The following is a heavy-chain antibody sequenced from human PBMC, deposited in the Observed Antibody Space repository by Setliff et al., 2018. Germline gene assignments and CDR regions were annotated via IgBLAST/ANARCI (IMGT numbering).Heavy chain of an antibody. D-gene: IGHD3-3*01. CDR1: GGSISSSSYY. J-gene: IGHJ4*02. V-gene: IGHV4-39*07. CDR2: INYSGST. Sequence: SETLSLTCTVSGGSISSSSYYWGWIRQPPGKGLEGIGSINYSGSTYSNPSLKSRVTISVDTSKNQFSLKLSSVTAADTAVYYCARGGKILEWLYAHDYWGQGTLVTVSS. CDR3: ARGGKILEWLYAHDY.